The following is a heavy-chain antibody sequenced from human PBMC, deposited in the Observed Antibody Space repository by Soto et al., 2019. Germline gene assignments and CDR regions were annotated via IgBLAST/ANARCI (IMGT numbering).Heavy chain of an antibody. V-gene: IGHV4-38-2*01. J-gene: IGHJ6*02. Sequence: PSEPLSLTCAVPGYSLSRGYYWGWIRQPPGKGLEWIGSIYHSGSTYNNPSLKSRVTISVDTSKNQFSLKLSSVAAADTAVYYCARVGGYGMDVWGQGTTVTVSS. CDR2: IYHSGST. CDR3: ARVGGYGMDV. D-gene: IGHD3-10*01. CDR1: GYSLSRGYY.